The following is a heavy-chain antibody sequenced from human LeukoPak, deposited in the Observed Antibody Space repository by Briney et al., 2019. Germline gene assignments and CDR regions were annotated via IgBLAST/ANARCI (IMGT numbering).Heavy chain of an antibody. J-gene: IGHJ4*02. CDR3: ARAFLGYCSTTSCYALDY. V-gene: IGHV3-21*01. D-gene: IGHD2-2*01. CDR2: ISSSSSYI. Sequence: GGSLRLSCAASGFTFSSYSMNWVRQAPGKGLEWVSSISSSSSYIYYADSVKGRFTISRDNAKNSLYLQMNSLRAEDTAVYYCARAFLGYCSTTSCYALDYWGQGTLVTVSS. CDR1: GFTFSSYS.